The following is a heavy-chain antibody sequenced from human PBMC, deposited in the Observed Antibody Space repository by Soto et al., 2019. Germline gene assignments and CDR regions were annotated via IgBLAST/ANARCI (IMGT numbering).Heavy chain of an antibody. CDR1: GLTFRTYT. J-gene: IGHJ6*02. CDR2: IRGFSPYT. CDR3: ARAMGDWGTYYYYYGMDV. Sequence: GSLRLSSISSGLTFRTYTMNWVRQAPVKGLEWVSGIRGFSPYTFYAESVKGRFTISRDNAKNSLYLQMNSSVTAVDTAVYYCARAMGDWGTYYYYYGMDVWGQGTTVTVSS. V-gene: IGHV3-21*04. D-gene: IGHD3-16*01.